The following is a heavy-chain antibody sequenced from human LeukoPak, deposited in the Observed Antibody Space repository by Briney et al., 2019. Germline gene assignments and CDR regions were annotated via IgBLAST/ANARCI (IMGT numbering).Heavy chain of an antibody. CDR2: IYYSGST. J-gene: IGHJ4*02. V-gene: IGHV4-31*03. Sequence: MPSETLPLTCTVSGGSISSGGYYWSWIRQHPGKGLEWIGYIYYSGSTYYNPSLKSRVTISVDTSKNQFSLKLSSVTAADTAVYYCAREDCSGGSCYSDWGQGTLVTVSS. CDR1: GGSISSGGYY. CDR3: AREDCSGGSCYSD. D-gene: IGHD2-15*01.